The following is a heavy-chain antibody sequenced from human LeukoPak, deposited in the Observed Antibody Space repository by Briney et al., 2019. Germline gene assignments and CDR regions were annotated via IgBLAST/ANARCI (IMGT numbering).Heavy chain of an antibody. CDR1: VYTFTFYY. Sequence: ASVTVSCKSSVYTFTFYYIHWVRQAPGQGLEWMGWITTNSGGTNYAQKFQGRVTMTRDTSISTVYMELSRLRSDDTAVYYCARDRTDYYDSNAYYPNWFDPWGQGTLVTVSS. V-gene: IGHV1-2*02. CDR2: ITTNSGGT. D-gene: IGHD3-22*01. CDR3: ARDRTDYYDSNAYYPNWFDP. J-gene: IGHJ5*02.